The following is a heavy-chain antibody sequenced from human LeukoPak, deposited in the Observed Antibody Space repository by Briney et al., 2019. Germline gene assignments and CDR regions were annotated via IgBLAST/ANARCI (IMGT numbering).Heavy chain of an antibody. V-gene: IGHV3-23*01. Sequence: GGSLRLSCAASGFTFSSYAMSWVRQAPGKGLEWVSAISGSGGSTYYADSVKGRFTISRDNSKNTLYLQMNSLRAEDTAVYYCAKDPMVRGVIGRYFDYWGQGTLVTVSS. CDR1: GFTFSSYA. J-gene: IGHJ4*02. CDR2: ISGSGGST. CDR3: AKDPMVRGVIGRYFDY. D-gene: IGHD3-10*01.